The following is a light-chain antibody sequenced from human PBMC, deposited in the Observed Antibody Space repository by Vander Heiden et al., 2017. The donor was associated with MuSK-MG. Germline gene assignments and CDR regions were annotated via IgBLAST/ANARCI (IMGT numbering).Light chain of an antibody. Sequence: QSALTQPPSASGSPGQSVTISCTGTSSDVGGYNYVSWYQQHPAKAPKLMFFEVSKRPSGVPDRFSGSKSGNTASLTVSGLQAEDEADYYCSSYADSNNLVFGGGTRLTVL. V-gene: IGLV2-8*01. J-gene: IGLJ3*02. CDR2: EVS. CDR1: SSDVGGYNY. CDR3: SSYADSNNLV.